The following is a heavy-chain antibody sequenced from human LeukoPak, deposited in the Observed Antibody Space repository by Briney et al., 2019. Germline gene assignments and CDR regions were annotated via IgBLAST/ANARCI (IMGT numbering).Heavy chain of an antibody. Sequence: GGSLRLSCAASGFTVSSNYMSWVRQAPGKGLEWVSVIHSGGTTSYADSVKGRFTISRDNSKNTLYLQMNSLRAEDTAVYYCAKGVVLMVYAMTSFDCWGQGTLVTVSS. CDR2: IHSGGTT. D-gene: IGHD2-8*01. CDR3: AKGVVLMVYAMTSFDC. CDR1: GFTVSSNY. J-gene: IGHJ4*02. V-gene: IGHV3-53*01.